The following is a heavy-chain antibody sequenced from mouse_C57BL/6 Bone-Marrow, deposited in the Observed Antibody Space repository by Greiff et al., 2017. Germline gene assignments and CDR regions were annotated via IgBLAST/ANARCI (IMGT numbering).Heavy chain of an antibody. Sequence: DVHLVESGGGLVKPGGSLKLSCAASGFTFSSYAMSWVRQTPEKRLEWVATISDGGSYTYYPDNVKGRFTISRDNAKNNLYLQMSHLKSEDTAMYYCARAGFYDGYYGFAYWGQGTLVTVSA. CDR3: ARAGFYDGYYGFAY. CDR2: ISDGGSYT. V-gene: IGHV5-4*01. J-gene: IGHJ3*01. CDR1: GFTFSSYA. D-gene: IGHD2-3*01.